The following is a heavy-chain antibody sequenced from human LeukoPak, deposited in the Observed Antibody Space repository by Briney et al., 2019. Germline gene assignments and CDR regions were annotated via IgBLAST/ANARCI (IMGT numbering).Heavy chain of an antibody. CDR3: ARGNGATSNPYFDY. Sequence: ASVKVSCTASEYTFTAYSIHWVRQAPGQGLEWMGWTNPNSGGTNYAQKFQGRVTITRDTSISTAYMELSRLRSDDTAVYYCARGNGATSNPYFDYWGQGTLVTVSS. CDR1: EYTFTAYS. CDR2: TNPNSGGT. D-gene: IGHD5-12*01. V-gene: IGHV1-2*02. J-gene: IGHJ4*02.